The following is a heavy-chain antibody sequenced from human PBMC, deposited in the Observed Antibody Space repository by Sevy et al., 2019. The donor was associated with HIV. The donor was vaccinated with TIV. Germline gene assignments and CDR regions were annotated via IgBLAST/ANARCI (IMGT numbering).Heavy chain of an antibody. CDR1: GFTVSSNY. V-gene: IGHV3-53*01. CDR2: IYSGGST. CDR3: ARGSGEVGGMDV. D-gene: IGHD3-10*01. Sequence: GGSLRLSCAASGFTVSSNYVSWVRQALGKGLDWVSVIYSGGSTYYADSVKGRFTISRDNSKNTLYLQMNSLRAEDTAVYYCARGSGEVGGMDVWGQGTTVTVSS. J-gene: IGHJ6*02.